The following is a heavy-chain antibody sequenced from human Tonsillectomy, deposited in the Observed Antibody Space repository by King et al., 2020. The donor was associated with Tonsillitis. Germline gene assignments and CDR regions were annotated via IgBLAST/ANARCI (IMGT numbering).Heavy chain of an antibody. CDR2: IYYSGST. D-gene: IGHD3-9*01. CDR1: GGSFSSSSYY. J-gene: IGHJ4*02. V-gene: IGHV4-39*01. Sequence: MQLQESGPGLVKPSETLSLTCTVSGGSFSSSSYYWGWIRQPPGKGLEWIGSIYYSGSTYYNPSLKSRVTISVDTSKNQFSLKLSSVTAADTAVYYCARQEGYYDILTGYYRGPFDYWGQGTLVTVSS. CDR3: ARQEGYYDILTGYYRGPFDY.